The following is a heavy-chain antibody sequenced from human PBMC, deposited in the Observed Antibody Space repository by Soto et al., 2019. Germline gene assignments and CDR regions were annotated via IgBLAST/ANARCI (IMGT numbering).Heavy chain of an antibody. V-gene: IGHV4-31*03. CDR1: GGSISSGGYY. J-gene: IGHJ6*02. D-gene: IGHD2-21*02. CDR2: IYYSGST. CDR3: ARGRGVVTATDRGWQYYYYGMDV. Sequence: QVQLQESGPGLVKPSQTLSLTCTVSGGSISSGGYYWRWIRQHPGKGLEWIGYIYYSGSTYYNPSLKSGVTISVDTSKNQFSLKLSSVTAADTAVYYCARGRGVVTATDRGWQYYYYGMDVWGQGTTVTVSS.